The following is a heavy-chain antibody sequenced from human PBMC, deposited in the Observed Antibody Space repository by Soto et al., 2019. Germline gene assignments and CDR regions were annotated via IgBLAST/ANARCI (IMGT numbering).Heavy chain of an antibody. CDR1: GYSFTNND. V-gene: IGHV1-8*01. Sequence: GASVKVSCKASGYSFTNNDVSWVRQATGQGLEWMGWMNPGSGDTGYAQKFQGRVTMTRDISIATAYMELSSLRSDDTAIYYCAKMATFGSLNWFEPWGQGTMVTVAS. CDR3: AKMATFGSLNWFEP. D-gene: IGHD3-16*01. CDR2: MNPGSGDT. J-gene: IGHJ5*02.